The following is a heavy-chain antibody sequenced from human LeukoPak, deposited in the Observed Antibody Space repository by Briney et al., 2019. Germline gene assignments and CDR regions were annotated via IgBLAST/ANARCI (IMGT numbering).Heavy chain of an antibody. V-gene: IGHV1-2*02. Sequence: ASVKVSCKASGYTLTDYHIHWVRQAPGQGLEWMAWINPKSGGTNYAQKFQGRVTMTRDTSINTVYMELTRLRYDDTAMYYCARGRDSGSHTDYFDYWGQGTLVTISS. CDR2: INPKSGGT. CDR1: GYTLTDYH. J-gene: IGHJ4*02. CDR3: ARGRDSGSHTDYFDY. D-gene: IGHD1-26*01.